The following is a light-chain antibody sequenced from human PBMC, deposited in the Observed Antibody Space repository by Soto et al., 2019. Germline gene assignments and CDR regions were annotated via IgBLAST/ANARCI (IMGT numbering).Light chain of an antibody. J-gene: IGLJ2*01. CDR1: NNDVGVYSY. V-gene: IGLV2-8*01. Sequence: QSALTQPPSASGSPGQSVTISCTGTNNDVGVYSYVSWYQQHPGKAPKLMIYEVTKRPSGVPDRFSGSKSGNTASLTVSGLQAEDEADYYCSSYAGSKNLVFGGGTKVTVL. CDR3: SSYAGSKNLV. CDR2: EVT.